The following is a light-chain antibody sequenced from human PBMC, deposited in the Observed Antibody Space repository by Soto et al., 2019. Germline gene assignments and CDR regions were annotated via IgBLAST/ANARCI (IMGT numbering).Light chain of an antibody. CDR1: QSVSGW. CDR2: EAS. J-gene: IGKJ1*01. CDR3: QQYATSSGT. V-gene: IGKV1-5*01. Sequence: IQLTQSPSTLSPSLGDTVTVSCRASQSVSGWLAWYKQKPGEAPKLLSYEASALPRGVPSRFSGSGAGTKVTLTIASLTPDDFETYYCQQYATSSGTFGPGTKVDIK.